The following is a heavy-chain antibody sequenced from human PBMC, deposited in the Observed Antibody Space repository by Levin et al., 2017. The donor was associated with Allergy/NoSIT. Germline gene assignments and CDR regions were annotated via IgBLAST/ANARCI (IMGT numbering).Heavy chain of an antibody. J-gene: IGHJ5*02. CDR3: AARYDFGSDYPRFDP. Sequence: SVKVSCKASGFNFSTSAVQWVRQDRGQRLEWIGWIVVGSGITNYAQKFQERVTITRDMSTSTVNMELRRLRSGDTAVYYCAARYDFGSDYPRFDPWGQGTLVTVSS. D-gene: IGHD3-3*01. CDR2: IVVGSGIT. V-gene: IGHV1-58*01. CDR1: GFNFSTSA.